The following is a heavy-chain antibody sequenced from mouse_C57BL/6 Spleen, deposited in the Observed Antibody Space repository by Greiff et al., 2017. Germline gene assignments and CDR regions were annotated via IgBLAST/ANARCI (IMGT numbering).Heavy chain of an antibody. J-gene: IGHJ2*01. V-gene: IGHV1-39*01. CDR3: ASSAIYHFDY. CDR2: INTNYGTT. D-gene: IGHD1-2*01. CDR1: GYSFTDYN. Sequence: LLQSGPELVKPGASVKISCTASGYSFTDYNMNWVKQSNGKSLEWIGEINTNYGTTSYNQKCKGKATLTVDQSSSNSYMQLNSLTSEASAVYYCASSAIYHFDYWGQGTTLTVSS.